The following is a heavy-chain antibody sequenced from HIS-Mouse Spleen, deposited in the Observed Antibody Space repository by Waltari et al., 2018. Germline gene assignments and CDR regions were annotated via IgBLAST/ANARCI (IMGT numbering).Heavy chain of an antibody. CDR2: NYYSGTN. D-gene: IGHD6-13*01. J-gene: IGHJ2*01. CDR3: AREIPYSSSWYDWYFDL. Sequence: QLQLQESGPGLVKPSETLSLTCTVSGGSISSSSYYWGWIRQPPGMGLEWIGSNYYSGTNDYNPSLTSRVTISVDTSMNQFSLKLSSVTAADTAVYYCAREIPYSSSWYDWYFDLWGRGTLVTVSS. V-gene: IGHV4-39*07. CDR1: GGSISSSSYY.